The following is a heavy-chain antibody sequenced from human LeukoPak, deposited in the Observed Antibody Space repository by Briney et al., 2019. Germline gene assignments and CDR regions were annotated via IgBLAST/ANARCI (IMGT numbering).Heavy chain of an antibody. Sequence: GGSLRLSCAASGFTFSNHWMHWVRQAPGKELMWVSRINRGGSRTDYADSVKGRFTISRDDAKNTLYLQLNSPRAEDTAVYFCARGGSDTAMAHDYWGQGTLVTVSS. D-gene: IGHD5-18*01. CDR2: INRGGSRT. V-gene: IGHV3-74*01. J-gene: IGHJ4*02. CDR3: ARGGSDTAMAHDY. CDR1: GFTFSNHW.